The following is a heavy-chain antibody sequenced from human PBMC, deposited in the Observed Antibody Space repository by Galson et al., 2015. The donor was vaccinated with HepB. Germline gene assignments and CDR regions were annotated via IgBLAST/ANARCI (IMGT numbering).Heavy chain of an antibody. CDR2: IYWDDDK. D-gene: IGHD3-10*01. V-gene: IGHV2-5*02. CDR3: AHGPVHYYGSGNYYSTSHAFDI. CDR1: GFSLSSSGVG. J-gene: IGHJ3*02. Sequence: PALVKPTQTLTLTCSFSGFSLSSSGVGVGWIRQPPGKALEWLALIYWDDDKRYSPSLKSRLTITKDTYKNQVVLTMTNMDPVDTATYYCAHGPVHYYGSGNYYSTSHAFDIWGQGTMVTVSS.